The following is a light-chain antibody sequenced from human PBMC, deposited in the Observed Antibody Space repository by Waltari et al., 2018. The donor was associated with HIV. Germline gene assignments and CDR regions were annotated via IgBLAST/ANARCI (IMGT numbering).Light chain of an antibody. CDR1: RSNIGSNS. Sequence: QSVLTQPPSASGTPGQRVTFSCSGARSNIGSNSVYWYQKLPGTAPKLLMYGNKERPSGVPDRFSGSKSATSASLAISGLRSEDEAEYYCASWDDRLGGVVFGGGTQLNVL. CDR3: ASWDDRLGGVV. V-gene: IGLV1-47*01. CDR2: GNK. J-gene: IGLJ2*01.